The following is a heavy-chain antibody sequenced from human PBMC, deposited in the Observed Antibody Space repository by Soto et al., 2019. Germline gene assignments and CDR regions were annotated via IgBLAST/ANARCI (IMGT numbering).Heavy chain of an antibody. CDR2: ISGSGGST. D-gene: IGHD6-13*01. CDR1: GFTFSSYA. V-gene: IGHV3-23*01. J-gene: IGHJ3*02. CDR3: AKSAAAAGGAFDI. Sequence: GSLRRSCSASGFTFSSYAMSWVRQAPGKGLEWVSAISGSGGSTYYADSVKGRFTISRDNSKNTLYLQMNSLRAEDTAVYYCAKSAAAAGGAFDIWGQGTMVTVSS.